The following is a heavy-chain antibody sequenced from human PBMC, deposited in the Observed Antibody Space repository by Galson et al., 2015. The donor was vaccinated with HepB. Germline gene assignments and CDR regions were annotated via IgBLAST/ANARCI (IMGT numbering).Heavy chain of an antibody. J-gene: IGHJ4*02. CDR3: AGSTGWLPQY. Sequence: SLRLSCAGSGFTFSTYWISWVRQAPGKGLEWVAMIKQDGSEKHYVDSVKGRFTISRDNAKNSLYLQMNSLRPEDTAVYYCAGSTGWLPQYWGQGTLLTVSS. CDR1: GFTFSTYW. V-gene: IGHV3-7*03. D-gene: IGHD6-19*01. CDR2: IKQDGSEK.